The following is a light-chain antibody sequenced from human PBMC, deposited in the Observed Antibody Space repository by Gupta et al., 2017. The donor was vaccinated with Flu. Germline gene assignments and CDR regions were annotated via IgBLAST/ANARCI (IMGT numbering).Light chain of an antibody. CDR1: SSDVGGYHD. CDR2: DVT. V-gene: IGLV2-14*03. CDR3: SAYITTTLDVA. Sequence: QSALTQPASVSGSPGQSITISCTGISSDVGGYHDVSWYQQHPGKAPKLMIYDVTNRPSGVSNRFSGSKSGNTASLTISGLQAEDEADYYCSAYITTTLDVAFGGGTKLTVL. J-gene: IGLJ2*01.